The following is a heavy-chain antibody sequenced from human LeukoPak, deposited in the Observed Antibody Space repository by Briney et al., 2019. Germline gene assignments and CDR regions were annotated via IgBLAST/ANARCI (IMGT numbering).Heavy chain of an antibody. CDR2: IDKKTKNYET. Sequence: GGSLRLSCAASGFTFSDCSIHWVRQASGKGLEWVGLIDKKTKNYETAYAESVRGRFTISRDDSKNTAYLQMDSLEIEDTALYYCTRDAGTYNWLDPWGQGTLVTVSS. D-gene: IGHD1-26*01. CDR3: TRDAGTYNWLDP. J-gene: IGHJ5*02. CDR1: GFTFSDCS. V-gene: IGHV3-73*01.